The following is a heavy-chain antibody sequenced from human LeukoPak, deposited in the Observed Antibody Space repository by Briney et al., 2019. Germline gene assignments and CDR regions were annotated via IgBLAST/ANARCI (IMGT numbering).Heavy chain of an antibody. Sequence: GGSLRLSCAASGFTFDDYAMHWVRQAPGKGLEGVSGISWNSGSIGYADFVKGRFTISRDNAKNSLYLQMNSLRAEDTALYYCAKATHYYDSSGYYYDYFDYWXQGTLVTVSS. CDR3: AKATHYYDSSGYYYDYFDY. D-gene: IGHD3-22*01. CDR1: GFTFDDYA. J-gene: IGHJ4*02. CDR2: ISWNSGSI. V-gene: IGHV3-9*01.